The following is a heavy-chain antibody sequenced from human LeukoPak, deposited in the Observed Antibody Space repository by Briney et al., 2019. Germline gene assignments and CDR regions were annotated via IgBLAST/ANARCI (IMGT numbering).Heavy chain of an antibody. CDR3: ARDLARLARSYYFNY. CDR1: GGTFSSYT. J-gene: IGHJ4*02. Sequence: SVKVSCKASGGTFSSYTISWVRQAPGQGLEWMGRIIPILGIANYAQKFQGRVTITADKSTSTAYMELSSLRSEDTAVYYCARDLARLARSYYFNYWGQGTLVTVSS. D-gene: IGHD6-6*01. CDR2: IIPILGIA. V-gene: IGHV1-69*04.